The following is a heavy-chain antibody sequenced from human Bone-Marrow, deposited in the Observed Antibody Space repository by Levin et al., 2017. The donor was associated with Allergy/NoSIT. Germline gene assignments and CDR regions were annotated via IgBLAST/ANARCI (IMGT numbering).Heavy chain of an antibody. CDR3: ARVIINESYHDH. CDR1: GFTFSHYY. D-gene: IGHD1-26*01. Sequence: PGGSLRLSCAAAGFTFSHYYISWIRQAPGKGLEWIAYISNSGGTTFYADSVKGRFTLSRDNADNSLFLQMKSLRADDTAVYYCARVIINESYHDHWGQGTVVVVSA. V-gene: IGHV3-11*01. CDR2: ISNSGGTT. J-gene: IGHJ4*02.